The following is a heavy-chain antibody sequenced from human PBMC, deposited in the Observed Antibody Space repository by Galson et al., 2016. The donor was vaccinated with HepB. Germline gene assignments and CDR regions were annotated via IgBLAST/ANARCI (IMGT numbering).Heavy chain of an antibody. CDR3: GKDLRPGGMDV. CDR2: INSDGSST. J-gene: IGHJ6*02. Sequence: SLRLSCAASGFPFSNYWMHWVRQAPGKGPVWVSRINSDGSSTTYADSVKGRFTISRDNAKNTLYLQMNSLRAEDTALYYCGKDLRPGGMDVWGQGTTVTVSS. V-gene: IGHV3-74*01. CDR1: GFPFSNYW. D-gene: IGHD3/OR15-3a*01.